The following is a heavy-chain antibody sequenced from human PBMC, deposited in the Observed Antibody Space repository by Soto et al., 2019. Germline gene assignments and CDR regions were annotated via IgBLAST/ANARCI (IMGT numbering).Heavy chain of an antibody. J-gene: IGHJ4*02. Sequence: QVQLVQSGAEVKKPGASVKVSCKASGYTFTSYDINWVRQATGQGLEWMGWMNPNSGNTGYAQKFQGRXXMXRXTSISTAYMELSSLRSEDTAVYYCASVGIAARDFDYWGQGTLVTVSS. V-gene: IGHV1-8*01. CDR2: MNPNSGNT. CDR1: GYTFTSYD. CDR3: ASVGIAARDFDY. D-gene: IGHD6-6*01.